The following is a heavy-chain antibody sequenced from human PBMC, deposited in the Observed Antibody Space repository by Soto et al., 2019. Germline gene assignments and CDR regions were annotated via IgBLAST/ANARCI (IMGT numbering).Heavy chain of an antibody. Sequence: QVQLVQSGAEVKKPGSSVKVSCKASGGTFSSYAISWVRQDPGQGLEWMGGIIPFFGTANYAQKFQGRVTITADESTSTAYMELSSLRSEDTAVYYCARGRTSGYSYGLWCDPWGQGTLVTVSS. J-gene: IGHJ5*02. D-gene: IGHD5-18*01. CDR1: GGTFSSYA. CDR3: ARGRTSGYSYGLWCDP. V-gene: IGHV1-69*01. CDR2: IIPFFGTA.